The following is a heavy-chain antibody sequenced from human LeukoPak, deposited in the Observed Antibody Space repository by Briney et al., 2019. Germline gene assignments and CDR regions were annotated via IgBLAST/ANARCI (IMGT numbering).Heavy chain of an antibody. D-gene: IGHD1-26*01. CDR2: MNIDGSEK. CDR1: GFTFSSYW. J-gene: IGHJ4*02. V-gene: IGHV3-7*01. CDR3: ARDPVEWELLLDC. Sequence: GGSLRLSCAASGFTFSSYWMGWVRQAQGKRLEWVANMNIDGSEKYYADSAKGRFTISRDNARNSVYLQMNSLRVEDTAVYYCARDPVEWELLLDCWGQGTLVTVSS.